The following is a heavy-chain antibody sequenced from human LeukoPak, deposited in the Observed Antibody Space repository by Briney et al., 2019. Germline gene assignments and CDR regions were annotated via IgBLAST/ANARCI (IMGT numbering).Heavy chain of an antibody. J-gene: IGHJ6*02. CDR3: ARDMDV. CDR1: GFTFDDYA. CDR2: ISWNSGSI. V-gene: IGHV3-9*01. Sequence: PGRSLRLSCAASGFTFDDYAMHWVRQAPGKGLEWVSGISWNSGSIGYADSVKGRFTISRDNSKNTLYLQMNSLRAEDTAVYYCARDMDVWGQGTTVTVSS.